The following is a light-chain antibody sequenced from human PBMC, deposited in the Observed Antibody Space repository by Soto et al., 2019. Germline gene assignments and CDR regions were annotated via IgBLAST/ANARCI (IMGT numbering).Light chain of an antibody. Sequence: DIQLTQSPSTLSASVGDRVTITCRASQRISSWLAWYQQKPGKAPKLLIYKASSLESGVPSRISGSGSGTEFTLTINSLQPDDFATYSCQQYNSYSYTFGQGTKLEIK. CDR2: KAS. V-gene: IGKV1-5*03. J-gene: IGKJ2*01. CDR1: QRISSW. CDR3: QQYNSYSYT.